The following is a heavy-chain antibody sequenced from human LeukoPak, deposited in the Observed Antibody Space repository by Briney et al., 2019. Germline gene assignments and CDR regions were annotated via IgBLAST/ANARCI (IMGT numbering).Heavy chain of an antibody. CDR1: GFTFSISA. CDR3: AKGAMEDDYYYYGMDV. CDR2: ISGSGGTT. V-gene: IGHV3-23*01. J-gene: IGHJ6*02. D-gene: IGHD1-1*01. Sequence: GGSLRLSCVASGFTFSISAMNWVRQAPGKGLEWVSTISGSGGTTDYADSMKGRFTISRDNSKNTLYLQMNSLRAEDTAIYYCAKGAMEDDYYYYGMDVWGQGTTVTVSS.